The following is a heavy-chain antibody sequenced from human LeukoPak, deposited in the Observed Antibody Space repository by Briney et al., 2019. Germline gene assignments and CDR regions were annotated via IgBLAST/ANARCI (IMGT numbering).Heavy chain of an antibody. J-gene: IGHJ4*02. CDR1: GFTFSKYG. Sequence: GGSLRLSCAASGFTFSKYGLHWLRQAPGKGLEWVAVISYDGSNKYYADSMKGRFTISRDNSKNTLHLQMNSLRTEDTAVYYCAQQGYKTSFAVTYWGQGTLVTVSS. CDR3: AQQGYKTSFAVTY. CDR2: ISYDGSNK. D-gene: IGHD1-14*01. V-gene: IGHV3-30*18.